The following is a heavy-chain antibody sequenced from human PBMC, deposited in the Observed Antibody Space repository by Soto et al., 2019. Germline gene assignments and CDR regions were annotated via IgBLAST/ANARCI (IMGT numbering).Heavy chain of an antibody. J-gene: IGHJ4*02. D-gene: IGHD6-19*01. CDR1: GYTFTGYA. CDR3: ARAVAVAADFDY. Sequence: ASVKVSCKASGYTFTGYAMHWVRQAPGQRLEWMGWINAGNGNTKYSQKFQGRVTITWDTSASAAYMELSSLSSEDTAVYYCARAVAVAADFDYWGQGTLVTVSS. CDR2: INAGNGNT. V-gene: IGHV1-3*01.